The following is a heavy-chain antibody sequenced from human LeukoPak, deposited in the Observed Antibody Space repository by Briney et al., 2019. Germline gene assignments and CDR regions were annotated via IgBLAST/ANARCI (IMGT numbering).Heavy chain of an antibody. CDR3: VRAYYYGSGRVVDP. V-gene: IGHV4-30-2*01. CDR1: GGSISSGGYS. D-gene: IGHD3-10*01. J-gene: IGHJ5*02. CDR2: IYHSGST. Sequence: SETLSLTCAVSGGSISSGGYSWSWIRQPPGKGLEWIGYIYHSGSTCYNPSLKSRVTISVDRSKNQFSLKLSSVTAADTAVYYCVRAYYYGSGRVVDPWGQGTLVTVSS.